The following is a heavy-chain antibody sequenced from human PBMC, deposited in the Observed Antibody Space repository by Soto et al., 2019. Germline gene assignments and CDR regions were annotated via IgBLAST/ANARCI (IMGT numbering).Heavy chain of an antibody. Sequence: QLVQSGGEVKKPGASVKVSCRASGYTFTSFRITWVRQAPGQGLEWMGWISAYSGDTNYAQRFQGRVTMTTDTSTSTAYMELQSLRYDDTAVYYCAVLYCSSTSCYPDYWGQGTLVTVSS. CDR3: AVLYCSSTSCYPDY. J-gene: IGHJ4*02. V-gene: IGHV1-18*01. D-gene: IGHD2-2*01. CDR2: ISAYSGDT. CDR1: GYTFTSFR.